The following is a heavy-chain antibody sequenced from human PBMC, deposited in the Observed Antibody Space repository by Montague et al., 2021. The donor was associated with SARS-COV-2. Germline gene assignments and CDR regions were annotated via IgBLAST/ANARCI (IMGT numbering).Heavy chain of an antibody. CDR2: INRDGSRR. Sequence: SLRLSCAASGFTIGDTYMTWVRQAPGKGLEWVAKINRDGSRRDYVDSMKGRFTISRDNAKNSLYLQLDSLRAEDTAVYYCARNYWFYFDHWGQGTLVTVSS. V-gene: IGHV3-7*01. CDR3: ARNYWFYFDH. CDR1: GFTIGDTY. J-gene: IGHJ4*02. D-gene: IGHD2-8*02.